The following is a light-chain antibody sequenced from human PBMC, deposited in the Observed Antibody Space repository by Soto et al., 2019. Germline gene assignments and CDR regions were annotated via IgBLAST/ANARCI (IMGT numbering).Light chain of an antibody. CDR2: DAS. CDR3: QQYGSSLLYT. CDR1: QSISSSY. J-gene: IGKJ2*01. V-gene: IGKV3-20*01. Sequence: DIVLTQSPGTLSLSPGERATLSCRASQSISSSYLAWYQQKPGQAPRLLIYDASSRATGIPDMFSGSGSGTDFTLTISRLEPEDFAVYYCQQYGSSLLYTFGQGTKLEIK.